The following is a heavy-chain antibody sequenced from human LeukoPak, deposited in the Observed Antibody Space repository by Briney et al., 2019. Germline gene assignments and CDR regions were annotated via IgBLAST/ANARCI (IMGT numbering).Heavy chain of an antibody. J-gene: IGHJ4*02. CDR1: GFTFSSYA. D-gene: IGHD6-19*01. CDR3: ARELSSSVAGTSGVLDY. CDR2: ISGSGGST. V-gene: IGHV3-23*01. Sequence: GGSLRLSCAASGFTFSSYAMSWGRQAPGKGLVWVSAISGSGGSTYYADSVKGRFTISRDNSNNMLFLQMNNLRAEDTAVYYCARELSSSVAGTSGVLDYWGQGTLVTVSS.